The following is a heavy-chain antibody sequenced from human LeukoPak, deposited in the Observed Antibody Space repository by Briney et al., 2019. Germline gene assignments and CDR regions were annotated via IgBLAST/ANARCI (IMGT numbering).Heavy chain of an antibody. CDR3: ARGSYDFWSGPYYYYMDV. J-gene: IGHJ6*03. Sequence: SETLSLTCTVSGGSISSSSYYWSWIRQPPGKGLEWIASINYSGSTYFNPSLKSRVTISIDTSTNQFSLKLSSVTAADTAVYYCARGSYDFWSGPYYYYMDVWGKGTTVTVSS. CDR1: GGSISSSSYY. D-gene: IGHD3-3*01. CDR2: INYSGST. V-gene: IGHV4-39*07.